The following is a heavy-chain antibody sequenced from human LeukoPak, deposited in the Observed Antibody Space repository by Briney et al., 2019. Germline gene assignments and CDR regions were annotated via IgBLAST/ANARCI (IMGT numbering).Heavy chain of an antibody. Sequence: GSLRLSCAASGFTFSSYSMNWVRQAPGKGLEWIGSIYYSGSTYYNPSLKSRVTISVDTSKNQFSLKLSSVTAADTAVYYCARGGVYEEDYWGQGTLVTVSS. V-gene: IGHV4-39*07. D-gene: IGHD5/OR15-5a*01. CDR3: ARGGVYEEDY. J-gene: IGHJ4*02. CDR2: IYYSGST. CDR1: GFTFSSYS.